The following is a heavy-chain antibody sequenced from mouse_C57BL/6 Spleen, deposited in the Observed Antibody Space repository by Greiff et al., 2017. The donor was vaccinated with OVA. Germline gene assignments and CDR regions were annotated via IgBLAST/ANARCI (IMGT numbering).Heavy chain of an antibody. J-gene: IGHJ3*01. D-gene: IGHD2-1*01. CDR2: IYPGRGNT. CDR1: GYTFTDYY. Sequence: QVQLQQPGAELVRPGASVKLSCKASGYTFTDYYINWVKQRPGQGLEWIARIYPGRGNTYYNEKFKGKATLTAEKSSSTAYMHLSSLTSEDSAVDFCARDGNYEDWFAYWGQGTLVTVSA. CDR3: ARDGNYEDWFAY. V-gene: IGHV1-76*01.